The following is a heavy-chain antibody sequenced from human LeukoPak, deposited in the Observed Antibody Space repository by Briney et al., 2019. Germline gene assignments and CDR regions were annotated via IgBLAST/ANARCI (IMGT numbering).Heavy chain of an antibody. CDR1: GYSFTSYW. CDR3: ARHVPSSSGRGFSMDV. V-gene: IGHV5-51*01. D-gene: IGHD6-13*01. J-gene: IGHJ6*02. CDR2: IYPGDSDT. Sequence: GESLKISCKGSGYSFTSYWIGWVRQMPGKGLEWMGIIYPGDSDTRYSPSFQGRVTISADKSISTAYLQWSSLKASDTAMYYRARHVPSSSGRGFSMDVWGQGTTVTVSS.